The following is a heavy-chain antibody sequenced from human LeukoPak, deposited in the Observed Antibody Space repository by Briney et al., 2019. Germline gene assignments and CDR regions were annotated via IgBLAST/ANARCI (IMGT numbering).Heavy chain of an antibody. J-gene: IGHJ5*02. CDR3: ARAFSSAWYMNWFDP. V-gene: IGHV4-39*07. CDR2: IYYSGIT. CDR1: GGSISSSSYY. Sequence: SETLSLTCTVSGGSISSSSYYWGWIRQPPGKGLEWIGSIYYSGITYYNPSLKSRVTISMDTSKNEFSLKLTSVTAADTAVYYCARAFSSAWYMNWFDPWGQGTLVTVSS. D-gene: IGHD6-19*01.